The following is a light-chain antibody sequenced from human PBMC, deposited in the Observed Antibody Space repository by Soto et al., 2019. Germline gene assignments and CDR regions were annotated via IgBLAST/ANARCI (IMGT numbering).Light chain of an antibody. J-gene: IGKJ5*01. CDR2: DAS. Sequence: DSVLTQSPDTLSLSPWDRATLSCRASQSISSYLAWYQQKPGQSPRLLIYDASNRATGIPARFSGSGSGTDFTLTISSLEPEDFVVYYCQQRSDGTPITFGQGTRLET. V-gene: IGKV3-11*01. CDR1: QSISSY. CDR3: QQRSDGTPIT.